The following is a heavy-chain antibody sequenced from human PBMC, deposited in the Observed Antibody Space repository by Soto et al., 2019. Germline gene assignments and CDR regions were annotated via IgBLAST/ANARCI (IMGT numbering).Heavy chain of an antibody. V-gene: IGHV4-39*01. Sequence: SETLSLTCTVSGGSVSSSSYYRGWVRQPPGKGLEWIGSVYYSGSTYYNPSLESRVTISVDKSKNQFSLKLMSLSAADTAVYYCGRLEGLATISYYFDYWGQGALVTVSS. D-gene: IGHD3-3*01. J-gene: IGHJ4*02. CDR2: VYYSGST. CDR3: GRLEGLATISYYFDY. CDR1: GGSVSSSSYY.